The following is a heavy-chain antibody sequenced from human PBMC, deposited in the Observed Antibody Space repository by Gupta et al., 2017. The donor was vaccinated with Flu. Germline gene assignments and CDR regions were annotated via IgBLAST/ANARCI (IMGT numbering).Heavy chain of an antibody. CDR1: SA. CDR2: ISYDGNDQ. D-gene: IGHD6-13*01. Sequence: SAMLCVSQAPGKGLEWIGLISYDGNDQYYAASVKGRVTISRDNSKTTVYLQMNSLRADATAVDYCAGYSNWFRTLWYWGQGTLGTVSS. V-gene: IGHV3-30-3*01. CDR3: AGYSNWFRTLWY. J-gene: IGHJ4*02.